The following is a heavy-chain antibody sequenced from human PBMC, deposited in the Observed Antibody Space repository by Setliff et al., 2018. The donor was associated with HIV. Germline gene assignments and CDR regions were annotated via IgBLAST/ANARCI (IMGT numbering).Heavy chain of an antibody. D-gene: IGHD3-22*01. V-gene: IGHV3-15*01. Sequence: LGGSLRLSCAGSGFTFSDAWITWVRQAPGKGLEWLGRIKSKIDGETTDYAAPVKGRFTISRDDSKNTVYLHMNSLKTEDTAVYYCIWSGSSGLYYFDHWGQGTLVTVSS. CDR1: GFTFSDAW. J-gene: IGHJ4*02. CDR3: IWSGSSGLYYFDH. CDR2: IKSKIDGETT.